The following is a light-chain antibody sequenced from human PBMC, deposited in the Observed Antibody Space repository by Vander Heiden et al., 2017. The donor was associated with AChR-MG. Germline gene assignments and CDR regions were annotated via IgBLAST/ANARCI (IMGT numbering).Light chain of an antibody. CDR2: RNN. Sequence: QSVLTQPPSASGTPGQRATISCSGSRSNIRSNYACWYQQLPGTAPKLLIYRNNQRPSGVPDRFSGSKSGTSASLAISGLRSEDEADYYCAAWDDSLSGRVFGGGTKLTVL. CDR1: RSNIRSNY. V-gene: IGLV1-47*01. J-gene: IGLJ3*02. CDR3: AAWDDSLSGRV.